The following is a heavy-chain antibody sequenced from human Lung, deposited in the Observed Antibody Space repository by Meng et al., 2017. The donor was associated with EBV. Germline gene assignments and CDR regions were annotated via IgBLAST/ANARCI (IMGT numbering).Heavy chain of an antibody. J-gene: IGHJ4*01. V-gene: IGHV3-23*04. Sequence: VESGGALVLPGVSLRLSCAAFGFTFSSYAMSWVRQAPGKGLEWGSTISGSGGATYNADSVKGRFAISRDNSKNTLYLQMNSLRAEDTAVYYCTKKAGSVFDYWGQGTLVTVSS. D-gene: IGHD6-25*01. CDR3: TKKAGSVFDY. CDR1: GFTFSSYA. CDR2: ISGSGGAT.